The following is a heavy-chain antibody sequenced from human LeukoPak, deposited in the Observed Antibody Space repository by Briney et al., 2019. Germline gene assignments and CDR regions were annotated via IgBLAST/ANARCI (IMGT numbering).Heavy chain of an antibody. CDR3: ARGKAMDV. J-gene: IGHJ6*02. CDR1: GGSFSGYY. CDR2: INHSGST. V-gene: IGHV4-34*01. Sequence: SETLSLTCAVYGGSFSGYYWSWIRQPPGKGLEWIGKINHSGSTNYNPSLKSRVTISVDTSKNQFSLKLTSVTAADTAVYYCARGKAMDVWGHGTTVTVSS.